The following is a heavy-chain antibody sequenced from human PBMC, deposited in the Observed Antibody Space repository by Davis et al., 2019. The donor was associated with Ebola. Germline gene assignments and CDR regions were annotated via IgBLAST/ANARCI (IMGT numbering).Heavy chain of an antibody. CDR2: IYYSGST. Sequence: MPSETLSLTCTVSGGSISSYYWSWIRQPPGKGLEWIGYIYYSGSTYYNPSLKSRVTISVDKSKNQFSLKLSSVTAADTAVYYCARDGGGQDILTGYRYYYYYGMDVWGQGTTVTVSS. CDR3: ARDGGGQDILTGYRYYYYYGMDV. J-gene: IGHJ6*02. CDR1: GGSISSYY. V-gene: IGHV4-59*12. D-gene: IGHD3-9*01.